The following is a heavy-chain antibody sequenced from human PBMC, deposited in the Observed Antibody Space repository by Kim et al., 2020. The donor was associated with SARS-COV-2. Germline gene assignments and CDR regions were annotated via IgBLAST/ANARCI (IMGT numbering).Heavy chain of an antibody. J-gene: IGHJ4*02. V-gene: IGHV4-39*01. CDR1: GGSISSSSYY. CDR2: IYYSGST. D-gene: IGHD3-22*01. Sequence: SETLSLTCTVSGGSISSSSYYWGWIRQPPGKGLEWIGSIYYSGSTYYNPSLKSRVTISVDTSKNQFSLKLSSVTAADTAVYYCARHSNYYYDSSGYYWEYYFDYWGQGTLVTVSS. CDR3: ARHSNYYYDSSGYYWEYYFDY.